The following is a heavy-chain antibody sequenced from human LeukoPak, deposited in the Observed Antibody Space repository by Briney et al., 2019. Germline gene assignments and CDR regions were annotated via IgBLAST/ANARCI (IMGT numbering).Heavy chain of an antibody. V-gene: IGHV3-48*04. CDR3: ARDRGGSYSEIDY. CDR2: ISASSSVR. D-gene: IGHD1-26*01. J-gene: IGHJ4*02. Sequence: GGSVRLTCTASGFTFNSYSLNWVRQAPGAGLEWVSFISASSSVRYYADSVKGRFTISRDNAKNSLYLQMSSLRAEDTAVYYCARDRGGSYSEIDYWGQGTLVTVSS. CDR1: GFTFNSYS.